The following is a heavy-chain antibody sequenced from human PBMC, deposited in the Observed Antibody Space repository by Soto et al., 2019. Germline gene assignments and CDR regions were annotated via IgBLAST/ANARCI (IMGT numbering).Heavy chain of an antibody. CDR3: RVWDGDASFYYYYGMDV. CDR1: GGSISSSSYY. V-gene: IGHV4-39*01. D-gene: IGHD4-17*01. Sequence: QLQLQESGPGLVKPSETLSLTCTVSGGSISSSSYYWGWIRQPPGKGLEWIGSIYYSGSTSYNPCLKSRVTISVDTSKNQLSLKRSSVTAADTAVYYCRVWDGDASFYYYYGMDVWGQGTTVTVSS. CDR2: IYYSGST. J-gene: IGHJ6*02.